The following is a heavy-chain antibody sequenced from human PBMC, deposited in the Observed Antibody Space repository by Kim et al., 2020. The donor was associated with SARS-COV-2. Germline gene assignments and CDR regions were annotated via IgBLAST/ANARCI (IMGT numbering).Heavy chain of an antibody. J-gene: IGHJ4*02. CDR1: GYTFTSYY. D-gene: IGHD6-19*01. CDR2: INSSCCST. CDR3: ARRVKQWLVTFAY. V-gene: IGHV1-46*01. Sequence: ASVKVSCKASGYTFTSYYMHWVRQASAQGLEWMGIINSSCCSTSYAQKFQGRVTITMDTSTSTVYMELSSLRSEDTAVYYCARRVKQWLVTFAYWGQGTLVTVSS.